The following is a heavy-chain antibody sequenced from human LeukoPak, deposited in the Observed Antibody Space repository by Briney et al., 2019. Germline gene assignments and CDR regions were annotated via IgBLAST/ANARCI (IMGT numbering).Heavy chain of an antibody. Sequence: SETLSLTCAVSGYSISSGYYWGWIRQPPGKGLEWIGSIYYSGSTYYNPSLKSRVTISVDTSKNQFSLKLSSVTAADTAVYYCAGDFGVVTNDAFDIWGQGTMVTVSS. CDR2: IYYSGST. D-gene: IGHD3-3*01. J-gene: IGHJ3*02. CDR1: GYSISSGYY. CDR3: AGDFGVVTNDAFDI. V-gene: IGHV4-38-2*02.